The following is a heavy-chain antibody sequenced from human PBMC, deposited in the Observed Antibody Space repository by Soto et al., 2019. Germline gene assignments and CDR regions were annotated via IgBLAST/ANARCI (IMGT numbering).Heavy chain of an antibody. Sequence: EVQVLDSGGGLVQSGGSLRLSCEASGFTFRTYPMSWVRQAPGKGLEWVSTITGGGTINYAESVRGRHTLSRDNSKNSLYLQMNSLTVEYKAVYYCTNNNFNYHLDYWGQGTLVTVSS. CDR2: ITGGGTI. D-gene: IGHD2-2*01. J-gene: IGHJ4*02. CDR3: TNNNFNYHLDY. CDR1: GFTFRTYP. V-gene: IGHV3-23*01.